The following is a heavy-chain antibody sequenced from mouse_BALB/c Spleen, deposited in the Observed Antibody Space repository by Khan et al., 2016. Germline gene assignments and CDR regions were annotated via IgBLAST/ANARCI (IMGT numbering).Heavy chain of an antibody. V-gene: IGHV3-2*02. J-gene: IGHJ2*01. CDR2: ISYSGNT. CDR1: GYSITSDYA. CDR3: ARSRRYDGYFDY. D-gene: IGHD2-14*01. Sequence: QLKESGPGLVKPSQSLSLTCTVTGYSITSDYAWNWIRQFPGNKLEWMGYISYSGNTTYNPSLKSRISITRDTSKNQFFLQLNSLTTEDTATYYCARSRRYDGYFDYWGQGTTLTVSS.